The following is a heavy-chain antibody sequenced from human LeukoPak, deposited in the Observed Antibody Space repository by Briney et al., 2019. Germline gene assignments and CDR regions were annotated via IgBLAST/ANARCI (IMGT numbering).Heavy chain of an antibody. CDR3: ARGNDYVWGSYRQNNWFDP. CDR2: INPNSGGT. CDR1: GYTFTGYY. D-gene: IGHD3-16*02. J-gene: IGHJ5*02. Sequence: EASVKVSCKASGYTFTGYYMHWVRQAPGQGLEWMGWINPNSGGTNYAQKFQGWVTMTRDTSISTAYMELSRLRSDDTAVYYCARGNDYVWGSYRQNNWFDPWGQGTLVTVSS. V-gene: IGHV1-2*04.